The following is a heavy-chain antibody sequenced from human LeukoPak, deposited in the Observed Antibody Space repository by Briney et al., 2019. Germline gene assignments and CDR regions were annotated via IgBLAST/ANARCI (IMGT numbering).Heavy chain of an antibody. CDR3: ARGVAAAGTRARKTYYFDY. D-gene: IGHD6-13*01. Sequence: GGSLRLSCAASGFTFSGYYMSWIRQAPGKGLEWVSYISSSSSYTNYADSVKGRFTISRDNAKNSLYLQMNSLRAEDTAVYYCARGVAAAGTRARKTYYFDYWGQGTLVTVSS. V-gene: IGHV3-11*06. CDR1: GFTFSGYY. J-gene: IGHJ4*02. CDR2: ISSSSSYT.